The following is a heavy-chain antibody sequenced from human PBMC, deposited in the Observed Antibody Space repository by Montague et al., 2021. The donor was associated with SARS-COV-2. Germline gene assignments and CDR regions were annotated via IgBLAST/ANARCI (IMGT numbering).Heavy chain of an antibody. D-gene: IGHD4-23*01. CDR3: ARGSRGNNGGKSDY. V-gene: IGHV3-7*01. Sequence: SLRLSCAASGFTFSSFWMTWVRQAPGKGLDFFADIKQDESEKYYVDSVEGRFAISRDNAKNSLYLQMNSLRVEDTAVYYCARGSRGNNGGKSDYWGQGTLVTVSS. CDR2: IKQDESEK. J-gene: IGHJ4*02. CDR1: GFTFSSFW.